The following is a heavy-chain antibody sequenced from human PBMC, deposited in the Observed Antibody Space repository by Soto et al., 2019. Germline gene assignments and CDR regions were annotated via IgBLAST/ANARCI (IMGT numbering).Heavy chain of an antibody. V-gene: IGHV1-2*02. J-gene: IGHJ4*02. CDR2: FNPNSGGT. Sequence: QVQVVQSGAEVKKPGASVKVSCKASGYTFTGYQMHWVRQAPGQGLEWMGWFNPNSGGTNYAQKFQGRVTMTGDTSISTAYMELNSLTHADTAVYFCARGRTIVSPGNWGQGTLVSVSS. CDR3: ARGRTIVSPGN. D-gene: IGHD2-21*01. CDR1: GYTFTGYQ.